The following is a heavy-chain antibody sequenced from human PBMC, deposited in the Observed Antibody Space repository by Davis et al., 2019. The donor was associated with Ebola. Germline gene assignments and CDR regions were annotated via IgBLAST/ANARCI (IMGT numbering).Heavy chain of an antibody. CDR3: ARGGWASGIDV. V-gene: IGHV6-1*01. J-gene: IGHJ6*02. D-gene: IGHD6-19*01. Sequence: SQTLSLTCAISGDSVSSNSVFWNWIRQSPSRGLEWLGRAYYRSKWYNDYAVSVKSRITINPDTSKNQFSLPLNSVTPEDTAVYYCARGGWASGIDVWGQGTTVTVSS. CDR2: AYYRSKWYN. CDR1: GDSVSSNSVF.